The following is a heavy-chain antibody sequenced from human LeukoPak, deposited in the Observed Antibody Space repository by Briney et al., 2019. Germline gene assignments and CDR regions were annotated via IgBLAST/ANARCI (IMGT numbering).Heavy chain of an antibody. J-gene: IGHJ4*02. D-gene: IGHD1-7*01. Sequence: SETPSLTCTVSGTSITRTYWSWLRQPPGRGLESFGYVYDTGDTNYNPSLKSRVTMSLDTSKNQFSLTLSSVTAADTAIYYCARRATSGNYQMLHFDSWGQGILVTVSS. V-gene: IGHV4-59*08. CDR1: GTSITRTY. CDR3: ARRATSGNYQMLHFDS. CDR2: VYDTGDT.